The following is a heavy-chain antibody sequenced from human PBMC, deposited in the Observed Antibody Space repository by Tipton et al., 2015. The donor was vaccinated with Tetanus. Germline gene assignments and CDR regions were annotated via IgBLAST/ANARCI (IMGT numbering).Heavy chain of an antibody. CDR2: IYYSGST. CDR3: ARAGAYCTNGVCYANWFDP. D-gene: IGHD2-8*01. CDR1: GGSISSGGYY. V-gene: IGHV4-31*03. J-gene: IGHJ5*02. Sequence: TLSLTCTVSGGSISSGGYYWSWICQHPGKGLEWIGYIYYSGSTYYNPSLKSRVTISVDTSKNQFSLKLSSVTAPDTAVYYCARAGAYCTNGVCYANWFDPWGQGTLVTVSS.